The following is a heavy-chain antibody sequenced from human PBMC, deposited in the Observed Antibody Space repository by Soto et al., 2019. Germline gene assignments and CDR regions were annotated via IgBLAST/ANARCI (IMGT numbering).Heavy chain of an antibody. V-gene: IGHV1-69*01. J-gene: IGHJ6*02. CDR3: ASRRYYDFWSGYYGMDV. D-gene: IGHD3-3*01. Sequence: QVQLVQSGAEVKKPGSSVKVSCKASGGTFSSYAISWVRQAPGQGLEWMGGIIPIFGTANYAQKFQGRVTITADESTSTAYMELSSLRSEDTGVYYCASRRYYDFWSGYYGMDVWGQGTTVTVSS. CDR1: GGTFSSYA. CDR2: IIPIFGTA.